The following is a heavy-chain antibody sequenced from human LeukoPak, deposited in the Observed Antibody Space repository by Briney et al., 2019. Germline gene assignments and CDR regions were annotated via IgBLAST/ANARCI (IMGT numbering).Heavy chain of an antibody. CDR1: GFTFSSYG. V-gene: IGHV3-33*01. D-gene: IGHD3-9*01. CDR2: IWYDGSNK. J-gene: IGHJ4*02. Sequence: PGGSLRLSCAASGFTFSSYGMHWVRQAPGKGLEWVAVIWYDGSNKYYVDSVKGRFTISRDNSKSTLYLQMNSLRAEDTAVYYCAIDLKALRYFDWLSDWGQGTLFSVSS. CDR3: AIDLKALRYFDWLSD.